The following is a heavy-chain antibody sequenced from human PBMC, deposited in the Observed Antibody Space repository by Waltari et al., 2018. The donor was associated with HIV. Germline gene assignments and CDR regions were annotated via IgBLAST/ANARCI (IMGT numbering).Heavy chain of an antibody. CDR3: ARDDYVTSSIDY. Sequence: QVQLVESGGGVVQPGRSLRLSCEASGCSFNNYGMPRVRQAPGKGLEWVAVIWSEGTNKFYAGSVKGRFSISRDNSKNTLYLQMNSLRADDTALYYCARDDYVTSSIDYWGQGTLVAVSS. CDR2: IWSEGTNK. CDR1: GCSFNNYG. J-gene: IGHJ4*02. D-gene: IGHD2-2*01. V-gene: IGHV3-33*01.